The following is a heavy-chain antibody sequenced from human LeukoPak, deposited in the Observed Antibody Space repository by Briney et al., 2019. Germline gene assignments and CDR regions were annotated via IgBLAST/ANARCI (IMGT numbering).Heavy chain of an antibody. CDR2: ICGSGADT. CDR1: GFIFSSYA. V-gene: IGHV3-23*01. Sequence: PGGSLRLSCAASGFIFSSYAMSWVRQAPGKGREYRSVICGSGADTYHTDSVKGRFTISRDNSRNTRYLRMNSLRGEDTALYYCAKVSHPYYFDSWGQGTLVTVSS. D-gene: IGHD5/OR15-5a*01. J-gene: IGHJ4*02. CDR3: AKVSHPYYFDS.